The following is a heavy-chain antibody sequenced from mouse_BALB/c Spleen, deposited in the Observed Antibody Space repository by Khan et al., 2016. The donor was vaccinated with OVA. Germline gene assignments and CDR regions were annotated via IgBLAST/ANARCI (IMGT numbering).Heavy chain of an antibody. D-gene: IGHD3-1*01. Sequence: QVQLKQSGAELAKPGASVKMSCSASGYTFNSYTIHWVKQRPGQGLEWIGYINPSNGYTNYNQKFKDKATLTADTSSTTAYMQLSSLTSDDTAVLNSVMYWGYCRNGGWFAYWGQGTLGTVSA. CDR2: INPSNGYT. J-gene: IGHJ3*01. V-gene: IGHV1-4*01. CDR3: VMYWGYCRNGGWFAY. CDR1: GYTFNSYT.